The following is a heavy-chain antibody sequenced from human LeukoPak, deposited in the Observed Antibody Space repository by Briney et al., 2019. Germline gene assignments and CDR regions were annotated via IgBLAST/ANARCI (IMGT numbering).Heavy chain of an antibody. Sequence: ASVKVSCTASGYTFTNYYMHWVRQAPGQGLEWMGLIHPNDGDTKYPQEFQDRVTITRDTSTSTVYMELSSLRSEDTAVYYCATYTQSGAQGVSDYWGQGTRVTVSS. D-gene: IGHD3-10*01. CDR3: ATYTQSGAQGVSDY. CDR1: GYTFTNYY. J-gene: IGHJ4*02. CDR2: IHPNDGDT. V-gene: IGHV1-46*01.